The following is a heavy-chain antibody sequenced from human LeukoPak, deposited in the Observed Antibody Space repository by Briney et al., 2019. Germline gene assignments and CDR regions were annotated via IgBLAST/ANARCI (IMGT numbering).Heavy chain of an antibody. D-gene: IGHD5-12*01. Sequence: ASVKVSCKASRYTFTGYYIHWVRQAPGQGLEWMGWINPNSGGTNYAQKFQGRVTMTRDTSISTAYMELSRLRSDDTAVYYCARAMGSGYDSVFGYWGQGTLVTVPS. CDR1: RYTFTGYY. J-gene: IGHJ4*02. CDR2: INPNSGGT. V-gene: IGHV1-2*02. CDR3: ARAMGSGYDSVFGY.